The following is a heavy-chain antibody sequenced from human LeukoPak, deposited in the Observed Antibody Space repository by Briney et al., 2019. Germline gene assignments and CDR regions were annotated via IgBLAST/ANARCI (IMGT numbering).Heavy chain of an antibody. CDR2: IYSGGNA. CDR1: GLTVSSNY. D-gene: IGHD3-10*01. V-gene: IGHV3-66*04. Sequence: TGGSLRLSCAASGLTVSSNYMSWVRQAPGKGLEWVAVIYSGGNAYQADSVKGRFIISRGKSKNTLYLQMNSLRAEATAVYHCARHGSGSLYFDYWGQGTLVTVSS. J-gene: IGHJ4*02. CDR3: ARHGSGSLYFDY.